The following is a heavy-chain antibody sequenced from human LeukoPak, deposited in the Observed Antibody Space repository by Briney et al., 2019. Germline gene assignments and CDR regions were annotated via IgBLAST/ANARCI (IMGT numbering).Heavy chain of an antibody. CDR3: ARDLRRGYYFDY. CDR1: GGSISSSSYY. Sequence: SETLSLTCTVSGGSISSSSYYWGWIRQPPGKGLEWIGSIYYSGSTYYNPPLKSRVTISVDTSKNQFSLKLSSVTAADTAVYYCARDLRRGYYFDYWGQGTLVTVSS. J-gene: IGHJ4*02. V-gene: IGHV4-39*02. CDR2: IYYSGST.